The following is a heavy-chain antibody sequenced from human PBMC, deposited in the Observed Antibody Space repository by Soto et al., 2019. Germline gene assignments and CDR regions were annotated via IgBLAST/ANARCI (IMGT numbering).Heavy chain of an antibody. CDR3: ARDRWTARANWFDP. Sequence: SETLSLTCTVFGGSIDDYYWSWIRQSPGKGLEWIGHISDRGTTDYNPSLKSRVTISVDRSKKKFSLKVTSVTAADTAVYYCARDRWTARANWFDPWGQGTLVTVSS. CDR1: GGSIDDYY. D-gene: IGHD3-16*02. CDR2: ISDRGTT. J-gene: IGHJ5*02. V-gene: IGHV4-59*01.